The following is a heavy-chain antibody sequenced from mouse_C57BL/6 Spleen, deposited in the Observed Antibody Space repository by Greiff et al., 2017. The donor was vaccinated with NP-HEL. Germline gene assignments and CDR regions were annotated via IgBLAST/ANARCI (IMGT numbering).Heavy chain of an antibody. CDR2: INPNNGGT. J-gene: IGHJ4*01. V-gene: IGHV1-26*01. D-gene: IGHD2-1*01. Sequence: EVQLQQSGPELVKPGASVKISCKASGYTFTDYYMNWVKQSHGKSLEWIGDINPNNGGTSYNQKFKGKATLTVDKSSSTAYMELRSLTSEDSAVYYCARRGIYYDAMDYWGQGTSVTVSS. CDR3: ARRGIYYDAMDY. CDR1: GYTFTDYY.